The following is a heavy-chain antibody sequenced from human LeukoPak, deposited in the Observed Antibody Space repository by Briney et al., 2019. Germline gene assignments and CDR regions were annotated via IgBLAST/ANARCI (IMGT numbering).Heavy chain of an antibody. Sequence: PGGPLRLSCAASGFTFSNYAMYWVRQAPGKGLEWVSGLTGNGDITYYTDSVKGRFTISRDNSKNTLYLEMNNLRAEDTALYYCAKRGNTISFFDPWGQGTLVTVSS. D-gene: IGHD1-1*01. J-gene: IGHJ5*02. CDR3: AKRGNTISFFDP. CDR1: GFTFSNYA. V-gene: IGHV3-23*01. CDR2: LTGNGDIT.